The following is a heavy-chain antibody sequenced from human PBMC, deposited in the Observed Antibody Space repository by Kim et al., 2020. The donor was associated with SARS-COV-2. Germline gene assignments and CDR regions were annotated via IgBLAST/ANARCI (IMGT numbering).Heavy chain of an antibody. J-gene: IGHJ3*02. CDR2: T. V-gene: IGHV3-74*01. Sequence: TSYADSVKGRFTIYRDNAKNTLYLQTNSLRAEDTAVYYCARGDEDAFDIWGQGTMVTVSS. D-gene: IGHD2-21*01. CDR3: ARGDEDAFDI.